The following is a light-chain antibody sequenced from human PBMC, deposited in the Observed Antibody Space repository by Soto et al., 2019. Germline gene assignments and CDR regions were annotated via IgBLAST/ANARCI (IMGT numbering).Light chain of an antibody. V-gene: IGKV1-5*03. J-gene: IGKJ4*01. Sequence: DIQMTQSPSTLSASVGDRVTITCRASQSISSWLAWYQQKPGKAPNLLIYNASSLETGVPSRFSGSGSGTEFTLTISSLQTDDFATYYCPQYNSYPLTFGGGTKVEIK. CDR2: NAS. CDR1: QSISSW. CDR3: PQYNSYPLT.